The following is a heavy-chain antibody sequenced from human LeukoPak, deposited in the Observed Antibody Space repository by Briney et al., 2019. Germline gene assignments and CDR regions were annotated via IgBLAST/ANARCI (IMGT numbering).Heavy chain of an antibody. D-gene: IGHD4-17*01. CDR2: ISGSGGST. CDR3: AKDQLDYGDRIPGY. Sequence: GGSLRLSXAASGFTFSSYAMSWVRQAPGKGLEWVSAISGSGGSTYYADSVKGRFTISRDNSKNTLYLQMNSLRAEDTAVYYCAKDQLDYGDRIPGYWGQGTLVTVSS. V-gene: IGHV3-23*01. J-gene: IGHJ4*02. CDR1: GFTFSSYA.